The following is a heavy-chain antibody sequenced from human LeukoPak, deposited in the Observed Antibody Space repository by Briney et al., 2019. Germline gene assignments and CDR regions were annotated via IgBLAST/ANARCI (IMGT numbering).Heavy chain of an antibody. J-gene: IGHJ4*02. CDR2: LKEDGGEK. CDR3: AREVHPEGYNYDLVLDY. D-gene: IGHD3-16*01. CDR1: GFNFSTSW. V-gene: IGHV3-7*01. Sequence: GGSLRLSCAASGFNFSTSWISWVRQAPGKGLEWLANLKEDGGEKYYVDSVKGRFTISRDNARNSLYLQMNSLRAEDTAVYYCAREVHPEGYNYDLVLDYWGQGTLVTVSS.